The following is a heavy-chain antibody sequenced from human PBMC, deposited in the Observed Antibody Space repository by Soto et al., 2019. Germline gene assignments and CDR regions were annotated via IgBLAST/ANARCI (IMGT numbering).Heavy chain of an antibody. CDR3: AKGVRDIVVVVAASGSTDAFDI. J-gene: IGHJ3*02. Sequence: QVQLVESGGGVVQPGRSLRLSCAASGFTFSSYGMHWVRQAPGKGLEWVAVILYDGSNKYYADSVKGRFTISRDNSKNTLYLQMNSLRAEDTAVYYCAKGVRDIVVVVAASGSTDAFDIWGQGTMVTVSS. CDR2: ILYDGSNK. CDR1: GFTFSSYG. D-gene: IGHD2-15*01. V-gene: IGHV3-30*18.